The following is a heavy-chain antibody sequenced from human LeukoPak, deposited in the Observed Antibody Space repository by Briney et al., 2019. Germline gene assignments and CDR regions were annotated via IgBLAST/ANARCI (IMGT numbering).Heavy chain of an antibody. D-gene: IGHD2-15*01. CDR3: ARDCSGGSCYGAFDI. CDR1: GGSISSGGYY. J-gene: IGHJ3*02. Sequence: SETLSLTCTVSGGSISSGGYYWSWIRQPPGKGLEWIGYIYDSGSTYYNPSLKSRITISVDTSENRFSLKLSSVTATDTAVYYCARDCSGGSCYGAFDIWGQGTMVTVSS. CDR2: IYDSGST. V-gene: IGHV4-30-4*01.